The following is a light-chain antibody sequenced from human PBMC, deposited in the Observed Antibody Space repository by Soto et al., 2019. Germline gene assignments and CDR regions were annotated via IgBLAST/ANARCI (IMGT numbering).Light chain of an antibody. CDR2: DAS. J-gene: IGKJ2*01. CDR1: QTRSSS. CDR3: QQHNDYTAVT. Sequence: DIQMTQSPSTLSASVGDRVTITCRASQTRSSSLAWYQHKPGKAPKLLIFDASTLQTGVPSRFSGGGFGTEFTLTITGLQPDDFATYYCQQHNDYTAVTFGQGTKLEIK. V-gene: IGKV1-5*01.